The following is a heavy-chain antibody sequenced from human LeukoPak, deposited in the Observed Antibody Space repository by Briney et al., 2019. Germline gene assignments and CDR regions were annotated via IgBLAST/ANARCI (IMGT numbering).Heavy chain of an antibody. CDR1: GFTFDDYA. J-gene: IGHJ4*02. Sequence: GRSLRLSCAASGFTFDDYAMHWVRQAPGKGLEWVSGINWNSGSIGYADSVKGRFTISRVNAKNSLYLQVNSLRAEDTALYYCAKDPKAIYGSGSSFDYWGQGTLVTVSS. CDR3: AKDPKAIYGSGSSFDY. V-gene: IGHV3-9*01. CDR2: INWNSGSI. D-gene: IGHD3-10*01.